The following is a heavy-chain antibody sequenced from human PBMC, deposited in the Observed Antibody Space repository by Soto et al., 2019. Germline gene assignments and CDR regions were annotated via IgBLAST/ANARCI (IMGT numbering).Heavy chain of an antibody. CDR2: KKQDGSEK. V-gene: IGHV3-7*01. CDR1: GFTFSSYW. CDR3: ARDQLRFLEWLSYYYYYMDV. Sequence: GGSLRLSCAASGFTFSSYWMSWVRQAPGKGLEWVANKKQDGSEKYYVDSVKGRFTISRDNAKNSLYLQMNSLRAEDTAVYFCARDQLRFLEWLSYYYYYMDVWGKGTTVTVSS. J-gene: IGHJ6*03. D-gene: IGHD3-3*01.